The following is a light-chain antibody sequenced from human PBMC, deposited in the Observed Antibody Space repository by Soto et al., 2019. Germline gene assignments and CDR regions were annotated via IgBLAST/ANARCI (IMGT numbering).Light chain of an antibody. J-gene: IGLJ1*01. CDR2: GNT. CDR3: QTYDNTLSGPIYV. Sequence: SVLTQPPSVSGALGQRVTISCTVNTSNIGSGYDVHWYQLRPGSSPKLHIDGNTHKPSGVPDRFSGSAAATSACLDSTELQAEDEAIYYCQTYDNTLSGPIYVFGTGTKVTVL. V-gene: IGLV1-40*01. CDR1: TSNIGSGYD.